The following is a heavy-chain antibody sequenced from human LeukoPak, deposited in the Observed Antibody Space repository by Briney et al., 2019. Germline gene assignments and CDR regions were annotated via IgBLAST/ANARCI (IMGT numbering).Heavy chain of an antibody. CDR3: ARDGLTAAVTEY. V-gene: IGHV3-7*01. CDR1: GFTFSSYA. CDR2: IKQDGSEK. Sequence: GGSLRLSCAASGFTFSSYAMSWVRQAPGKGLEWMANIKQDGSEKYYVDSVKGRFTISRDNAKNSLYLQMNSLRVEDTAVYYCARDGLTAAVTEYWGQGTLVTVSS. D-gene: IGHD6-13*01. J-gene: IGHJ4*02.